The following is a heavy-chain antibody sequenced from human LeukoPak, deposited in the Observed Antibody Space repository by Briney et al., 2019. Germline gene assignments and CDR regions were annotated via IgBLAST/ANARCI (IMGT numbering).Heavy chain of an antibody. D-gene: IGHD5-18*01. V-gene: IGHV3-74*01. Sequence: GGSLRLSCAASGFIFSNYWMHWVRQAPGKGLVWVSRINGDGSNTIYADSVKGRFTISRDNAKNTLYLQMNSLTAEDTAVYYCARQYSNGHDYWGQGTLVTVSS. CDR2: INGDGSNT. CDR1: GFIFSNYW. CDR3: ARQYSNGHDY. J-gene: IGHJ4*02.